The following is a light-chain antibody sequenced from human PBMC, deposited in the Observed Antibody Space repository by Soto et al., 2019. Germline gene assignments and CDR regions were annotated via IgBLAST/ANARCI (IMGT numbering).Light chain of an antibody. Sequence: SYELTQPPSVSVSPGQTASITCSGDKLGDKYACWYQQKPGQSPVLVIYQDSKRPSGIPERFSGSSSGNTATLTISGTQAMGEADYYCQAWGSSTGVFGGGTKLTVL. J-gene: IGLJ2*01. V-gene: IGLV3-1*01. CDR3: QAWGSSTGV. CDR2: QDS. CDR1: KLGDKY.